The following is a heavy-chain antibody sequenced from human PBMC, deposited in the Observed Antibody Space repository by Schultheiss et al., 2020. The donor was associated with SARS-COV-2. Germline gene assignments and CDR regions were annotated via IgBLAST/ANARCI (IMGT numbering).Heavy chain of an antibody. CDR3: AREGAAAAGPYFDY. V-gene: IGHV4-38-2*02. J-gene: IGHJ4*02. Sequence: SETLSLTCTVSGYSISSGYYWGWIRQPPGKGLEWIGSIYHSGSTYYNPSLKSRVTISVDTSKNQFSLKLSSVTAADTAVYYCAREGAAAAGPYFDYWGQGTLVTVSS. D-gene: IGHD6-13*01. CDR2: IYHSGST. CDR1: GYSISSGYY.